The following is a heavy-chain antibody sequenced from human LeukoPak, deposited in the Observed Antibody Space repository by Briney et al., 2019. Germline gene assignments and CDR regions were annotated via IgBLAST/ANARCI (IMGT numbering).Heavy chain of an antibody. Sequence: AVKVSCTASGCTFSSYTISWVRQPPGQGLEWMGRIIPILGIANYAQKFQGRVTITADKSTSTAYMELSSVRSEDTAVYYCARDSNYYDSSGYYGDAFDIWGQGTMVTVSS. CDR1: GCTFSSYT. V-gene: IGHV1-69*04. D-gene: IGHD3-22*01. J-gene: IGHJ3*02. CDR2: IIPILGIA. CDR3: ARDSNYYDSSGYYGDAFDI.